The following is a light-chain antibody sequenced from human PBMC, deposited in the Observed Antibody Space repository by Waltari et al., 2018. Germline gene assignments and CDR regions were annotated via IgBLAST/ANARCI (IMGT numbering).Light chain of an antibody. CDR3: QQYGRSWNT. Sequence: EIVLTQSPGTLSLSPGERATLSCRASQSVSSNYLAWYQQRPGQAPRLLIHGSSSRATGIPDRFSGSGAGKDFTLTISRLEPEDFAVYYCQQYGRSWNTFGQGTKLEIK. J-gene: IGKJ2*01. CDR1: QSVSSNY. CDR2: GSS. V-gene: IGKV3-20*01.